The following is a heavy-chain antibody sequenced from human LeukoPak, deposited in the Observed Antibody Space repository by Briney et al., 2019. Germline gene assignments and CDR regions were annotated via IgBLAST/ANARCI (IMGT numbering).Heavy chain of an antibody. V-gene: IGHV4-59*01. Sequence: PSETLSLTCTVSGGSISSYYWSWIRQPPGKGLEWIGYIYYSGSTNYNPSLKSRVTISVDTSKNQFSLKLSSVTAADTAVYCCVAAGTNYYYYYMDVWGKGTTVTVSS. CDR2: IYYSGST. CDR3: VAAGTNYYYYYMDV. D-gene: IGHD6-13*01. J-gene: IGHJ6*03. CDR1: GGSISSYY.